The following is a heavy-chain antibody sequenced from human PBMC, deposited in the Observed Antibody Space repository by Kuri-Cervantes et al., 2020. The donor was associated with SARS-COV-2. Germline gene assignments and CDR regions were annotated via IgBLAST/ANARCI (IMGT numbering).Heavy chain of an antibody. CDR3: ARALGDSGSYHIQH. Sequence: GGSLRLSCAASGFTFSDYYMSWIRQAPGKGLEWVSSISSSSSYIYYADSVKGRFTISRDNAKNSLYLQMNSLRAEDTAVYYCARALGDSGSYHIQHWGQGTLVTVSS. CDR2: ISSSSSYI. V-gene: IGHV3-11*06. CDR1: GFTFSDYY. D-gene: IGHD1-26*01. J-gene: IGHJ1*01.